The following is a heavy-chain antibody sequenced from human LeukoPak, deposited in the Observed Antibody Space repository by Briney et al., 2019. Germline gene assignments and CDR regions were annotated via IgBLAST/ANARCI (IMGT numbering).Heavy chain of an antibody. Sequence: GGSLRLSCAASGFTFSSYDMNWVRQAPGKGLEWVSYIGMSSGTINYADSVKGRFTISRDNAKNSLSLQMNSLRDEDTAVNYYGRSREFDSWGQGTLVTVSA. J-gene: IGHJ4*02. CDR2: IGMSSGTI. V-gene: IGHV3-48*02. CDR3: GRSREFDS. CDR1: GFTFSSYD. D-gene: IGHD5-24*01.